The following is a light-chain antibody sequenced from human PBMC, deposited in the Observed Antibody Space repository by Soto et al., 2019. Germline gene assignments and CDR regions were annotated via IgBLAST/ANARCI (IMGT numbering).Light chain of an antibody. CDR2: SDN. V-gene: IGLV1-47*02. CDR1: TSNIGNNF. Sequence: QSVLTQPPSASGTPGQRVTISCSGGTSNIGNNFVSWYQQLPGAAPKLLIYSDNQRPSEVTDRVSASKSGTSASLAISGLRSEDEADYYCATWDASLSGRVFGGGTKLTVL. CDR3: ATWDASLSGRV. J-gene: IGLJ3*02.